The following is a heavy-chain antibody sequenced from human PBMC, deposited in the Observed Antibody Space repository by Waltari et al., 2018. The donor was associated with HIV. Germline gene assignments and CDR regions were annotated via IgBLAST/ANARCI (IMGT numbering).Heavy chain of an antibody. D-gene: IGHD5-12*01. J-gene: IGHJ4*02. V-gene: IGHV3-15*01. CDR3: TTDSAWGYSGYEN. CDR2: IKSKTDGGTT. Sequence: EVQLVESGGGLVKPGGSLRLSCAASGFTFSNAWMSWVRQAPGKGLEWVGRIKSKTDGGTTDYAAPVKGRFTISRDDSKNTLYLQMNSLKTEDTAVYYCTTDSAWGYSGYENWGQGTLVTVSS. CDR1: GFTFSNAW.